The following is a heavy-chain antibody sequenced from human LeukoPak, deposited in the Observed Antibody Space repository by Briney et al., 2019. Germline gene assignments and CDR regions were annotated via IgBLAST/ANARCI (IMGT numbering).Heavy chain of an antibody. CDR1: GYTFTSYF. J-gene: IGHJ5*02. D-gene: IGHD6-13*01. Sequence: ASVKVSCKASGYTFTSYFMHWVRQAPGQGLEWMGGIIPIFGTANYAQKFQGRVTITADESTSTAYMELSSLRSEDTAVYYCAREVAKALGSSSWYVEGDWFDPWGQGTLVTVSS. CDR2: IIPIFGTA. CDR3: AREVAKALGSSSWYVEGDWFDP. V-gene: IGHV1-69*13.